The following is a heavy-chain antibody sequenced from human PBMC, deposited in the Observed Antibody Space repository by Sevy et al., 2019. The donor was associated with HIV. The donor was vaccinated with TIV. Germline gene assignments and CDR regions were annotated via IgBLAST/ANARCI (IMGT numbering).Heavy chain of an antibody. Sequence: SETLSITCTVSGGSITSYYWSWIRQPPGNGLEWIGHIYNNGNTNYNPSLRSRVTISVDRSKNQFSLKLSSVTAADTAVYYCAKVTYYYDSRGYPNYYFDYRGQGTLVTVSS. V-gene: IGHV4-59*13. CDR1: GGSITSYY. CDR3: AKVTYYYDSRGYPNYYFDY. D-gene: IGHD3-22*01. CDR2: IYNNGNT. J-gene: IGHJ4*02.